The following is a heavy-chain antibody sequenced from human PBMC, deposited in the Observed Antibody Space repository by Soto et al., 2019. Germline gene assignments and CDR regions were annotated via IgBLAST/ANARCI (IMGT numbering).Heavy chain of an antibody. J-gene: IGHJ4*02. V-gene: IGHV3-7*05. CDR3: ARDCINGVCRAFYY. D-gene: IGHD2-8*01. Sequence: GGSLRLSCAASGFTFSSYWMTWVRQAPGKGLEWVATINPDGSGRYYVDSVKGRFTISRDNADNSLYLQMNSLRAEDTAVYYCARDCINGVCRAFYYWGQGALVTVSS. CDR1: GFTFSSYW. CDR2: INPDGSGR.